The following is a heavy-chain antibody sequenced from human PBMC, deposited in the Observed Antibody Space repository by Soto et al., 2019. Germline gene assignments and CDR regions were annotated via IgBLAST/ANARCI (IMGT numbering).Heavy chain of an antibody. D-gene: IGHD3-16*01. V-gene: IGHV1-58*01. CDR3: AAEGETTSYYYYYGREV. CDR2: IVVGSGNT. CDR1: GFTFTSSA. Sequence: SVKVSCKASGFTFTSSAVQWVRQARGQRLEWIGWIVVGSGNTNYAQKFQERVTITRDMPTSTAYMELSSLRSEDTAVYYCAAEGETTSYYYYYGREVGGKGARLTFPS. J-gene: IGHJ6*04.